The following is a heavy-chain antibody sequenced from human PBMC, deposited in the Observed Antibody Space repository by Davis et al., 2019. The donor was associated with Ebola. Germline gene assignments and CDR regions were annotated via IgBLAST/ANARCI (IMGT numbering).Heavy chain of an antibody. V-gene: IGHV4-38-2*02. J-gene: IGHJ5*02. Sequence: SETLSLTCSVSGFSVTNGYYWGWIRQPPGKGLEWIGSIYYSGSTYYNPSLKSRVTISVDTSKNQFSLKLSSVTAADTAVYYCARHPLSSGYPDSNWFDPWGQGTLVTVSS. CDR1: GFSVTNGYY. CDR2: IYYSGST. D-gene: IGHD3-22*01. CDR3: ARHPLSSGYPDSNWFDP.